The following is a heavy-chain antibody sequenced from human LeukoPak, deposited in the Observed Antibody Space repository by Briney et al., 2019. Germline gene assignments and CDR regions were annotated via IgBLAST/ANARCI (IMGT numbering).Heavy chain of an antibody. CDR3: AADLSESPTNSWYASRA. J-gene: IGHJ5*02. Sequence: ASVKVSCKASGYTFTSYYMHWVRQAPGQGLEWMGIINPSGGSTSYAQNFQGRVSLTRDMSTSTAYMELSSLGPEDTAIYYCAADLSESPTNSWYASRAWGQGSLVIVSS. CDR1: GYTFTSYY. CDR2: INPSGGST. D-gene: IGHD6-13*01. V-gene: IGHV1-46*01.